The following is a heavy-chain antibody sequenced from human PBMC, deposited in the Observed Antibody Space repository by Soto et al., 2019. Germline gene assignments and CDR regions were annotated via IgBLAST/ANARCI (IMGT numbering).Heavy chain of an antibody. CDR2: IYHTGST. J-gene: IGHJ6*02. CDR1: GGSISSSNW. CDR3: ARVWFGEYMDYYYGMDV. Sequence: SDTLSLTCAVSGGSISSSNWWTWVRQPPGKGLEWIGEIYHTGSTNYNLSLKSRVTISVDKYKNKFSLKLSSVTAADTAVYYCARVWFGEYMDYYYGMDVWGQGTTVSVS. D-gene: IGHD3-10*01. V-gene: IGHV4-4*02.